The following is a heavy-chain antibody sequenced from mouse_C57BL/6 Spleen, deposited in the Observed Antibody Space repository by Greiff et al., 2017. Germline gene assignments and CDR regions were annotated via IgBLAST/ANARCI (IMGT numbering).Heavy chain of an antibody. CDR1: GYTFTSYW. Sequence: QVQLKQPGAELVKPGASVKLSCKASGYTFTSYWMHWVKQRPGRGLEWIGRIDPNSGGTKYNEKFKSKATLTVDKPSSTAYMQLSSLTSEDSAVYYCAREGDYYGSRESLDYWGQGTTLTVSS. CDR2: IDPNSGGT. D-gene: IGHD1-1*01. CDR3: AREGDYYGSRESLDY. J-gene: IGHJ2*01. V-gene: IGHV1-72*01.